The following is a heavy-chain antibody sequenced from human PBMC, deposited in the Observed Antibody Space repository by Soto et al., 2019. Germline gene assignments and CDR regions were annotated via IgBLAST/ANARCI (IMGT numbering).Heavy chain of an antibody. CDR1: GGSISSGGYY. CDR2: IYYSGST. J-gene: IGHJ4*02. V-gene: IGHV4-31*03. Sequence: QVQLQESGPGLVKPSQTLSLTCTVSGGSISSGGYYWSWIRQHPGKGLEWIGYIYYSGSTYYNPSLKSRVTRTVDTYKNQFSLKLSSVTAADTAVYYCARVCSGGSCPYDYWGQGTLVTVSS. CDR3: ARVCSGGSCPYDY. D-gene: IGHD2-15*01.